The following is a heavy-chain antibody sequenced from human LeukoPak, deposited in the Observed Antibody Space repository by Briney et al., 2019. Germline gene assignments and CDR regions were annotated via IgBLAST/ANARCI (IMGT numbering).Heavy chain of an antibody. J-gene: IGHJ4*02. D-gene: IGHD3-3*01. CDR2: IHNSGST. V-gene: IGHV4-59*01. Sequence: KPSETLSLTCTASGXSLSSYYWSWIRQPPGKGLEWIGYIHNSGSTNYNPSLKGRVTISVDTSKNEFSLKLSSVTAADTAVYHCSSGSGYRIENWGQGTLVTVSS. CDR1: GXSLSSYY. CDR3: SSGSGYRIEN.